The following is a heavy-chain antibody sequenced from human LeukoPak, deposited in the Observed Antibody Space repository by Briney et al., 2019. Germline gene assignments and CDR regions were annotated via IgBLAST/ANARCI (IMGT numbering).Heavy chain of an antibody. CDR2: MHNSGSS. Sequence: SETLSLSCTVSGASTSHFYWNWIRQPPGKGLEWIGYMHNSGSSKHSPSLKSRVTISIDTSKNQFSLQLTSVTAADTAIYYCARSAEWLRNAFDIWGQGTMGSVSS. CDR3: ARSAEWLRNAFDI. CDR1: GASTSHFY. J-gene: IGHJ3*02. V-gene: IGHV4-59*01. D-gene: IGHD5-12*01.